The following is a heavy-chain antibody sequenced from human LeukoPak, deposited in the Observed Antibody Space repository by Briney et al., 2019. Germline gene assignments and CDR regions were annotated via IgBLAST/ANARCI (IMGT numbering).Heavy chain of an antibody. CDR3: ARLSGYSSGHYYSDY. CDR2: IYYRGSA. Sequence: NPSGTLSLTCTVSGGSISSDYWSWIRQPPGKGLEWIGYIYYRGSANYNPSLKSRVTISVDTSKNQFSLKLSSVTAADTAVYYCARLSGYSSGHYYSDYWGQGTLVTVSS. D-gene: IGHD3-22*01. J-gene: IGHJ4*02. CDR1: GGSISSDY. V-gene: IGHV4-59*01.